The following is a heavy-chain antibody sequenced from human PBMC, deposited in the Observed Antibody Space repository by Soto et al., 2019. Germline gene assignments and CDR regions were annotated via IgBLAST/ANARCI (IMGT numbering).Heavy chain of an antibody. D-gene: IGHD4-17*01. J-gene: IGHJ3*02. CDR1: GGSISSGTYS. CDR3: ARGHYGGKVDAFDI. CDR2: IFHTGRP. V-gene: IGHV4-30-2*01. Sequence: TLSLTCGVSGGSISSGTYSWSWIRQPPGKGLEWIGYIFHTGRPFYNSSLKSRVTISVDRSTNRFSLKLSSVTAAATAVYYCARGHYGGKVDAFDIWGQGTMVTVSS.